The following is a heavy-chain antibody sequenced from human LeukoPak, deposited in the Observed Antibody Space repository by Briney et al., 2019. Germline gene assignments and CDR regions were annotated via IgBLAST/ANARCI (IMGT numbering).Heavy chain of an antibody. Sequence: GGSLRLSCAASGFTFSDYFMSWIRQAPGKGLEWVSYISSSSSTIYYADSVKGRFTISRDNSKNTLYLQMNSLRAEDTAVYYCARVALRWLQFTEFDYWGQGTLVTVSS. J-gene: IGHJ4*02. CDR1: GFTFSDYF. V-gene: IGHV3-11*01. D-gene: IGHD5-24*01. CDR3: ARVALRWLQFTEFDY. CDR2: ISSSSSTI.